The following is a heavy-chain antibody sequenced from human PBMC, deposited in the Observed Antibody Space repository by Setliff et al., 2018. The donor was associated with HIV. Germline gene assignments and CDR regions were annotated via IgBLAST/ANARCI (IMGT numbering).Heavy chain of an antibody. CDR1: GYTFTDFY. CDR3: ARAHFLVAMTRNWFDP. J-gene: IGHJ5*02. D-gene: IGHD5-12*01. V-gene: IGHV1-2*06. CDR2: INPKSGVA. Sequence: SVKVSCKASGYTFTDFYIHWVRQAPGQGLEWIGRINPKSGVADYLRKFQGRVTMTTDTSTNTAHMELIRPRFDDTAVYYCARAHFLVAMTRNWFDPWGQGTLVTSPQ.